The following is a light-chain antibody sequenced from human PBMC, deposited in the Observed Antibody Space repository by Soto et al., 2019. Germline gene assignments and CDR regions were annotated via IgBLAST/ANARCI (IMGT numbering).Light chain of an antibody. CDR3: CAYAATYTYV. J-gene: IGLJ1*01. CDR2: QGY. V-gene: IGLV2-23*01. Sequence: QSALTQPASVSGSPGQSITISCTGTSSDVGKYNLVSWYQQHPGKAPKVMILQGYKRPSGGSNRFSGSKFGNTASLTISGLQAEDEAEYYCCAYAATYTYVFGTGTKVTVL. CDR1: SSDVGKYNL.